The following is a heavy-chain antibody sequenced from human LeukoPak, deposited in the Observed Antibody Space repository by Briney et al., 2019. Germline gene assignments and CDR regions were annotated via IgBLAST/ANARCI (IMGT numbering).Heavy chain of an antibody. J-gene: IGHJ6*02. CDR2: IKSDGSRT. CDR1: GFTFSSYW. V-gene: IGHV3-74*01. Sequence: GGSLRLSCAASGFTFSSYWMHWVRQAPGKGLVWVSRIKSDGSRTSYADSVKGRSTISRDNAKNTLYLQMNSLRAEDTALYYCARESSSSTEVDVWGQGTTVTVSS. CDR3: ARESSSSTEVDV. D-gene: IGHD6-6*01.